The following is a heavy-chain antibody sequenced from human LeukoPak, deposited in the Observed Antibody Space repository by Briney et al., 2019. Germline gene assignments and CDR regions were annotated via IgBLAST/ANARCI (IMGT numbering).Heavy chain of an antibody. Sequence: PGGSLRLSCAASGFTLSSYSMNWVRQAPGKGLEWVSSISSSSSYIYYADSVKGRFTISRDNAKNSLYLQMNSLRAEDTAVYYCARTTYDILTGDYWGQGTLVTVSS. V-gene: IGHV3-21*01. J-gene: IGHJ4*02. CDR1: GFTLSSYS. D-gene: IGHD3-9*01. CDR2: ISSSSSYI. CDR3: ARTTYDILTGDY.